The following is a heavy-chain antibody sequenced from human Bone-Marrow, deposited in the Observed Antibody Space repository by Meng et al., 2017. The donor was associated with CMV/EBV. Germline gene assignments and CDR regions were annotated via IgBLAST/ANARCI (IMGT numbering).Heavy chain of an antibody. V-gene: IGHV1-69*06. Sequence: SVKVSCKASGGSFSNYAISWVRQAPGQGLEWMGGIIPMFGTANYAQKFQGRVTITADKSTSTAYMELSSLRSEDTAVYYCARVPSSHIFGVGGGYYGMDVWGQGTTVTVSS. CDR1: GGSFSNYA. CDR3: ARVPSSHIFGVGGGYYGMDV. D-gene: IGHD3-3*01. J-gene: IGHJ6*02. CDR2: IIPMFGTA.